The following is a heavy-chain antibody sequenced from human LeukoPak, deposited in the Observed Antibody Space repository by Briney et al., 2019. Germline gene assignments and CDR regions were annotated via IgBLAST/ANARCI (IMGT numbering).Heavy chain of an antibody. V-gene: IGHV1-18*01. CDR1: GYTFTSYG. J-gene: IGHJ6*03. D-gene: IGHD1-1*01. CDR2: ISAYNGNT. CDR3: ARGAVNRYNWNDDNFYYYYMDV. Sequence: ASVKVSRKASGYTFTSYGISWVRQAPGQGLEWMGWISAYNGNTNYAQKLQGRVTMTTDTSTSTAYMELRSLRSGDTAVYYCARGAVNRYNWNDDNFYYYYMDVWGKGTTVTISS.